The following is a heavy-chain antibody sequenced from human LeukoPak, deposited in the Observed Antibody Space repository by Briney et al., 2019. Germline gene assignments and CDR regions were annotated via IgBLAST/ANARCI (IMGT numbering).Heavy chain of an antibody. CDR3: ARAQEGCSRASCYLEP. J-gene: IGHJ5*02. D-gene: IGHD2-2*01. CDR1: GASISSTNW. Sequence: SETLSLTCAVSGASISSTNWWIWVRQPPGKGLEWIGEMHHSGRTNYNPSLKSRITISVDKSKNQVFLRLNSVAAADTALYYCARAQEGCSRASCYLEPWGLGTLVTVSS. CDR2: MHHSGRT. V-gene: IGHV4-4*02.